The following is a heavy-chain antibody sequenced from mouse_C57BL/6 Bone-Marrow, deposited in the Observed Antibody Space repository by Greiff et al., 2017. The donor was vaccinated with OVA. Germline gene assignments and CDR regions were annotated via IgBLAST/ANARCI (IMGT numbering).Heavy chain of an antibody. V-gene: IGHV1-54*01. CDR1: GYAFTNYL. Sequence: QVQLLQSGAELVRPGTSVKVSCKASGYAFTNYLIEWVKQRPGQGLEWIGVINPGSGGTNYNEKFKGKATLTADKSSSTAYMQLSSLTSEDSAVYFCARTFYYSNYVYWYFDVWGTGTTVTVSS. CDR3: ARTFYYSNYVYWYFDV. J-gene: IGHJ1*03. D-gene: IGHD2-5*01. CDR2: INPGSGGT.